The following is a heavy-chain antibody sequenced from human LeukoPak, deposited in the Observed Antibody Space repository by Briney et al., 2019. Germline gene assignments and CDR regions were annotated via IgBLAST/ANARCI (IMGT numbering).Heavy chain of an antibody. Sequence: GGSLRLSCAGSTYMFNNYWMTWVRQAPGKGLEWVANIKSDGSEKYFVDSVEGRFTIARDNAKKSLYLQMNSLRPEDTAVYYCTGGQPIASWGQGTLVTVSS. CDR1: TYMFNNYW. CDR3: TGGQPIAS. CDR2: IKSDGSEK. J-gene: IGHJ4*02. V-gene: IGHV3-7*01. D-gene: IGHD6-13*01.